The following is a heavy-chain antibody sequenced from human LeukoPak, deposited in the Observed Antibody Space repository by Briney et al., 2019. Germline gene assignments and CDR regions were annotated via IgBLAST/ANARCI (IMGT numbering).Heavy chain of an antibody. D-gene: IGHD3-22*01. CDR2: ISWNSDLI. V-gene: IGHV3-9*03. Sequence: PGRSLRLSCVVSGFMFNDYVMHWVRQVPGKGLEWVSGISWNSDLIGYAGSVKGRLTISRDNDRNTLHLQMNSLRVEDMAFYYCTKGPSFTLGGGYLDSWGQGSLVTVSS. CDR3: TKGPSFTLGGGYLDS. CDR1: GFMFNDYV. J-gene: IGHJ4*02.